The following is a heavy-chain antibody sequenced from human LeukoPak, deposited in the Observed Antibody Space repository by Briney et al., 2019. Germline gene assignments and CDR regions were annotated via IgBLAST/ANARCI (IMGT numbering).Heavy chain of an antibody. Sequence: GGSLRLSCAASGFTFSSYSMHWVRQAPGKGLEWVAVISYDGSNKYYADSVKGRFTISRDNSKNTLYLQMNSLRAEDTAVYYCASPPPGGYFDWFSARRNVEDAFDIWGQGTMVTVSS. CDR1: GFTFSSYS. CDR3: ASPPPGGYFDWFSARRNVEDAFDI. J-gene: IGHJ3*02. CDR2: ISYDGSNK. D-gene: IGHD3-9*01. V-gene: IGHV3-30*04.